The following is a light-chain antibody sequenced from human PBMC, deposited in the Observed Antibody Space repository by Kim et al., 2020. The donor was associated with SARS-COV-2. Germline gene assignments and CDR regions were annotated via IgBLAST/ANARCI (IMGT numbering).Light chain of an antibody. V-gene: IGLV3-1*01. CDR3: QAWDSGSYA. CDR1: KLGDKY. CDR2: LYN. Sequence: SVSQGQTASISCTGEKLGDKYGSWDQKKQGRSPVLLIYLYNTRPSGIPERFSGSNSESSATLTIRGTQSMDEAGYYCQAWDSGSYAIGTGTKVTVL. J-gene: IGLJ1*01.